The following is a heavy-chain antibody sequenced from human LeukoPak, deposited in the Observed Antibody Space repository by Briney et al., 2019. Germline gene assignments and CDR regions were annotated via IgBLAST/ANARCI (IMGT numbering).Heavy chain of an antibody. CDR1: GGSISSGGYS. D-gene: IGHD3-3*01. Sequence: SETLSFTCAVSGGSISSGGYSWSWIRQPPGKGLEWIGYIYHSGSTYYNPSLKSRVTISVDRSKNQFSLKLSSVTAADTAVYYCARGSQWSGYRPWGQGTLVTISS. V-gene: IGHV4-30-2*01. CDR2: IYHSGST. J-gene: IGHJ4*02. CDR3: ARGSQWSGYRP.